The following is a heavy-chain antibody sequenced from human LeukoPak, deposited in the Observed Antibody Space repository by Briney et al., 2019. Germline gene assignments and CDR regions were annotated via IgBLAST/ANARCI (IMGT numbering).Heavy chain of an antibody. J-gene: IGHJ5*02. V-gene: IGHV4-59*01. CDR2: IYYSGST. CDR1: GGSISSYY. Sequence: PSETLSLTCTVSGGSISSYYWSWIRQPPGKGLEWIGYIYYSGSTNYNPSLKSRVTISVDTSKNQFSLKLSSVTAADTAVYYCARDPLDYYDSSGYMITWGQGTLVTVSS. CDR3: ARDPLDYYDSSGYMIT. D-gene: IGHD3-22*01.